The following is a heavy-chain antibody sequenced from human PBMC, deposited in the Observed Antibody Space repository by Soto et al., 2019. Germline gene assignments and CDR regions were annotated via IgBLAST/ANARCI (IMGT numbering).Heavy chain of an antibody. CDR1: GFTFSNAW. Sequence: GGSLRLSCAASGFTFSNAWMSWVRQAPGKGLEWVGRIKSKTDGGTTDYAAPVKGRFTISRDDSKNTLYLQMNSLKTEDTAVYYCTTDPTTIDYGNTYYYYYMDVWGKGTTVTVSS. D-gene: IGHD4-17*01. CDR3: TTDPTTIDYGNTYYYYYMDV. CDR2: IKSKTDGGTT. J-gene: IGHJ6*03. V-gene: IGHV3-15*01.